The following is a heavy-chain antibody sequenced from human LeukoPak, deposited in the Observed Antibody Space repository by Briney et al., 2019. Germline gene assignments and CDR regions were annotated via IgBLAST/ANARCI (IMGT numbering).Heavy chain of an antibody. CDR2: IRYDGSNK. Sequence: GGSLRLSCAASGFTFDDYAMHWVRQAPGKGLEWVAFIRYDGSNKYYADSVKGRFTISRDNSKNTLYLQMNSLRAEDTAVYYCAKDGRFLEWSPYYFDYWGQGTLVTVSS. CDR1: GFTFDDYA. CDR3: AKDGRFLEWSPYYFDY. D-gene: IGHD3-3*01. V-gene: IGHV3-30*02. J-gene: IGHJ4*02.